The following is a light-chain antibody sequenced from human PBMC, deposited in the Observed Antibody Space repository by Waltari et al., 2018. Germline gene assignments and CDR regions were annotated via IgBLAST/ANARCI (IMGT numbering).Light chain of an antibody. V-gene: IGLV8-61*01. Sequence: QTVVTQEPSLSVSPGGTVTLTCAFSSGSLSTTSYATWYQQTPGQAPRTLVYKANAGSSGVPVSFAGSILGNTAALSITGAQADDESDYYCALYMGSGIWVFGGGTRLTIL. CDR2: KAN. CDR3: ALYMGSGIWV. CDR1: SGSLSTTSY. J-gene: IGLJ3*02.